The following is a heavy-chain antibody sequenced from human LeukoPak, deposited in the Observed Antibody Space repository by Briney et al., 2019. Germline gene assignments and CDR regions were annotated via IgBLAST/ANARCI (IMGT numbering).Heavy chain of an antibody. J-gene: IGHJ6*03. CDR2: IIPILDIA. D-gene: IGHD2-2*02. V-gene: IGHV1-69*02. CDR3: ANEYQYCSSTSCYSQYYYYMDV. Sequence: ASVKVSXKASGGTFSSYTISWVRQAPGQGLEWMGRIIPILDIANYAQKFQGRVTITADKSTSTAYMELSSLRSEDTAVYYCANEYQYCSSTSCYSQYYYYMDVWGKGTTVTVSS. CDR1: GGTFSSYT.